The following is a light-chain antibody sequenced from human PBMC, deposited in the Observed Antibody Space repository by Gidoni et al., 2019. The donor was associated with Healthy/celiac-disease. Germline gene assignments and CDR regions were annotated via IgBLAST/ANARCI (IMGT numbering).Light chain of an antibody. CDR2: DAS. V-gene: IGKV1-5*01. CDR3: QQYNSYWWT. J-gene: IGKJ1*01. Sequence: DIQMTQSPSTLSASVGDRVTITCRASQSISSWLAWYQQKPGKAPKLLIYDASSLESGVPSRFSGSGSGTEFTLTISSLQPDDVATYYCQQYNSYWWTFGQGTKVEIK. CDR1: QSISSW.